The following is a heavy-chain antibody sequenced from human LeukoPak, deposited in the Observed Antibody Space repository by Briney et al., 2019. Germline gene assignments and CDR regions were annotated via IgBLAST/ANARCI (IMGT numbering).Heavy chain of an antibody. Sequence: ASVKVSCKASGGTFSSYAISWVRQAPGQGLEWMGGIIPISGTANYAQKFQGRVTITADKSTSTAYMELSSLRSDDTAVYFCATDTGDSQLLLSSFNYWGQGTLVTVSS. J-gene: IGHJ4*02. CDR3: ATDTGDSQLLLSSFNY. D-gene: IGHD2-21*02. CDR2: IIPISGTA. CDR1: GGTFSSYA. V-gene: IGHV1-69*06.